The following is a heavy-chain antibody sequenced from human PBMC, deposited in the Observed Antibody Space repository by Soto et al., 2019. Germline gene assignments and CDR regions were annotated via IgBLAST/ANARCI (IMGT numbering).Heavy chain of an antibody. Sequence: LRLSCAASGFTISNAWMSWVRQAPGKGLEWVGRIKSKTDGGTTDYAAPVKGRFTISRDDSKNTLYLQMNSLKTEDTAVYYCTTAIQLWFSYYYYGMDVWGQGTTVTVSS. J-gene: IGHJ6*02. CDR1: GFTISNAW. D-gene: IGHD5-18*01. V-gene: IGHV3-15*01. CDR3: TTAIQLWFSYYYYGMDV. CDR2: IKSKTDGGTT.